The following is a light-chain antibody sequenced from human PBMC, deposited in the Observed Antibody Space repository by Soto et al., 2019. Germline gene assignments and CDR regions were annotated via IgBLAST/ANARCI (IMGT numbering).Light chain of an antibody. CDR2: EVY. Sequence: QSALTQPPSASGSPGLSVTISCTGTGNDIGGYSYVSWYQQHPGKAPKLIIYEVYKQPSGVPDRFAGAKTGNTASLTVSRLQVEDEADYYCASYAGSNNWGVFGGGTKLTVL. CDR1: GNDIGGYSY. J-gene: IGLJ3*02. CDR3: ASYAGSNNWGV. V-gene: IGLV2-8*01.